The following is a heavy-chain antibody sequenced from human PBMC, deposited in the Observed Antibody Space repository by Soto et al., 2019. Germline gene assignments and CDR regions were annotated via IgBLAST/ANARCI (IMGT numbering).Heavy chain of an antibody. D-gene: IGHD3-10*01. CDR2: IKQDGSEK. J-gene: IGHJ3*02. Sequence: GGSLRLSCAASGFTFSSYWMSWVRQAPGKGLEWVANIKQDGSEKYYVDSVKGRFTISRDNAKNSLYLQMNSLRAEDTAVYYCARDILWFGELAVGAFDIWGQGTMVTVSS. CDR1: GFTFSSYW. V-gene: IGHV3-7*01. CDR3: ARDILWFGELAVGAFDI.